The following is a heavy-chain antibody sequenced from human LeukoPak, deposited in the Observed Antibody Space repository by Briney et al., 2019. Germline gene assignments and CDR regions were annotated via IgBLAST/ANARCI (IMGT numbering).Heavy chain of an antibody. CDR1: GASFSGYY. D-gene: IGHD1-26*01. Sequence: SETLSLTCAVYGASFSGYYWSWIRQPPGKGLEWIGEINHSGSTNYNPSLKSRVTISVDTSKNQFSLKLSSVTAADTAVYYCASRRFGGSYYYWGQGTLVNVSS. CDR3: ASRRFGGSYYY. CDR2: INHSGST. J-gene: IGHJ4*02. V-gene: IGHV4-34*01.